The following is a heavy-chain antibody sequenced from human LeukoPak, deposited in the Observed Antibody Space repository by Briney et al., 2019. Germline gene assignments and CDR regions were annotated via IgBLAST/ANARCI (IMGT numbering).Heavy chain of an antibody. D-gene: IGHD3-22*01. CDR3: ARESSGAYYDSSGLYYYYYGMDV. CDR1: GFTFSSYS. Sequence: GGSLRLSCAASGFTFSSYSMNWVRQAPGKGLEWASYISSSSSTIYYADSVKGRFTISRDNAKNSLYLQMNSLRDEDTAVYYCARESSGAYYDSSGLYYYYYGMDVWGQGTTVTVSS. CDR2: ISSSSSTI. J-gene: IGHJ6*02. V-gene: IGHV3-48*02.